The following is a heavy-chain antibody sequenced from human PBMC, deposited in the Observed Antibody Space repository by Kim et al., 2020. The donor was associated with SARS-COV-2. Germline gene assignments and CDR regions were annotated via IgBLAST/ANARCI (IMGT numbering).Heavy chain of an antibody. V-gene: IGHV1-3*01. CDR3: ARDQGRYSSGWYRAPAYYFDY. J-gene: IGHJ4*02. Sequence: KFQGRVTITRDTSASTAYMELSSLRSEDTAVYYCARDQGRYSSGWYRAPAYYFDYWGQGTLVTVSS. D-gene: IGHD6-19*01.